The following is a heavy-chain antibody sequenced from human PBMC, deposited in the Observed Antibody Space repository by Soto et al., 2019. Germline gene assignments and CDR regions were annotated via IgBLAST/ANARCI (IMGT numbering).Heavy chain of an antibody. CDR1: GDTIRSYS. V-gene: IGHV4-59*01. CDR3: AREGNLGRWIQPLDS. D-gene: IGHD2-2*03. J-gene: IGHJ4*02. CDR2: IHYNGNT. Sequence: SETLSLTYTASGDTIRSYSWSWIRQPPGKGLEWIGNIHYNGNTKYSPSLKSRVTMSVDTSKNHFSLKLISVTTADTAVYFCAREGNLGRWIQPLDSWGQGTLVT.